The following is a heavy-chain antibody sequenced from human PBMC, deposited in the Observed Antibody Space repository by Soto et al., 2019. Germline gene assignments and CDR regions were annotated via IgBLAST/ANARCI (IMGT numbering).Heavy chain of an antibody. V-gene: IGHV1-69*06. CDR3: ARGSNSGWYRVDWFDP. J-gene: IGHJ5*02. D-gene: IGHD6-19*01. CDR2: IIPIFGTA. Sequence: QVQLVQSGAEVKKPGSSVKVSCKASGGTFSSYAISWVRQAPGQGLEWMGGIIPIFGTANYAQKFQGRVTINADKSTSKAYMEMSSLRSEDTAVYYCARGSNSGWYRVDWFDPWGQGTLVTVSS. CDR1: GGTFSSYA.